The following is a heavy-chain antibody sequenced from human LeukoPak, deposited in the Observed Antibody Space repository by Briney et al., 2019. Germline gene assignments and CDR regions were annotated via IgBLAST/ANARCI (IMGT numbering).Heavy chain of an antibody. V-gene: IGHV4-39*01. J-gene: IGHJ5*02. CDR3: ARHAFSYSNYWFDP. CDR1: GDPINSSSLY. Sequence: SETLSLTCTVSGDPINSSSLYWASIPQPRAKVLEWNGSINYSGTTYYNPSLKSRVTTSVDTSKDKFSLKLSSVTAADTAVYYCARHAFSYSNYWFDPWGQGTLVTVSS. D-gene: IGHD4-11*01. CDR2: INYSGTT.